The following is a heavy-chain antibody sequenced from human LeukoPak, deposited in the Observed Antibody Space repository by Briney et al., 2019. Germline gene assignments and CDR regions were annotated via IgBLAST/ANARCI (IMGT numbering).Heavy chain of an antibody. J-gene: IGHJ4*02. CDR2: INHSGIT. V-gene: IGHV4-34*01. Sequence: SETLSLTCAVYGGSIRGYYWSWIRQPPGKGLEWIGDINHSGITNYNSSLKSRVTISVDTSKNQFSLKLSSVTAADTAVYYCASDSSGWFLGYWGQGTLVTVSS. CDR1: GGSIRGYY. CDR3: ASDSSGWFLGY. D-gene: IGHD6-19*01.